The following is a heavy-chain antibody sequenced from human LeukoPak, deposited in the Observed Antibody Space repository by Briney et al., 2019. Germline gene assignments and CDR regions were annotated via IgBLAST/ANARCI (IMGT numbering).Heavy chain of an antibody. Sequence: GGSLRLSCAASGFTFDAYAMYWVRQAPGKGLEWVSGISWNSGSIGYADSVKGRFTISIDNAKNSLYLQMNSLRAEDTALYYFAIDYGSGSPFDYWGQGTLVTVSS. D-gene: IGHD3-10*01. CDR1: GFTFDAYA. CDR3: AIDYGSGSPFDY. J-gene: IGHJ4*02. V-gene: IGHV3-9*01. CDR2: ISWNSGSI.